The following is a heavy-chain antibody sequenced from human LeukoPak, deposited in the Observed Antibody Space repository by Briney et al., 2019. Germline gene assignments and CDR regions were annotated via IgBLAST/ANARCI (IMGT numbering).Heavy chain of an antibody. D-gene: IGHD1-7*01. CDR1: GFTFSPYS. J-gene: IGHJ4*02. V-gene: IGHV3-21*01. CDR2: ISSSSSYI. Sequence: GGSLRLSCAASGFTFSPYSMNWVRQAPGKGLEWVSSISSSSSYIYYADSVKGRFTISRDNAKNSLYLQMNSLRAEDTAVYYCARDLLGWNYLFDYWGQGTLVIVSS. CDR3: ARDLLGWNYLFDY.